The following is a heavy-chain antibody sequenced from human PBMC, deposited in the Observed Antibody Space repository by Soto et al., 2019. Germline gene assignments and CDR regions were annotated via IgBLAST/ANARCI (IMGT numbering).Heavy chain of an antibody. CDR1: GYTFTGYY. CDR3: ARDRGTARIAAAGLGY. D-gene: IGHD6-13*01. V-gene: IGHV1-2*02. Sequence: ASVKVSCKASGYTFTGYYMHWVRQAPGQGLEWMGWINPNSGGTNYAQKFQGGVTMTRDTSISTAYMELSRLRSDDTAVYYCARDRGTARIAAAGLGYWGQGTLVTVSS. J-gene: IGHJ4*02. CDR2: INPNSGGT.